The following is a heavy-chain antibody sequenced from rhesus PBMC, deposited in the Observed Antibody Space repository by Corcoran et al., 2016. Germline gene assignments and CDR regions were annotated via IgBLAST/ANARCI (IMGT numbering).Heavy chain of an antibody. CDR1: GYSISSGYG. Sequence: QVQLQESGPGLVKPSETLSLTCAVSGYSISSGYGWSWIRQPPGKGREWIGYIGGSSGSTNYNPALKSRVTISKDTSKNQFSLKLSSVTAADTAVYYCTNSGLDSWGQGVVVTVSS. CDR2: IGGSSGST. CDR3: TNSGLDS. V-gene: IGHV4-127*01. J-gene: IGHJ6*01.